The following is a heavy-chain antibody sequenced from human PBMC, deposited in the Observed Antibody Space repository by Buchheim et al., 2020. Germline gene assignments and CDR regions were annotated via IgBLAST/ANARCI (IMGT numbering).Heavy chain of an antibody. CDR3: ARGAPLDSSSGMLNFDY. J-gene: IGHJ4*02. V-gene: IGHV4-34*01. CDR1: GGSFSGYY. CDR2: INHSGST. D-gene: IGHD6-13*01. Sequence: QVQLQQWGAGLLKPSETLSLTCAVYGGSFSGYYWSWIRQPPGKGLEWIGEINHSGSTNYNPSLKSRVTILVDTSKNQFSLKLSSVTAADTAVYYCARGAPLDSSSGMLNFDYWGQGTL.